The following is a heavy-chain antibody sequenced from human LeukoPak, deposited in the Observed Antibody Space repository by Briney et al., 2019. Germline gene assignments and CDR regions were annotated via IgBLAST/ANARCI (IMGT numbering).Heavy chain of an antibody. D-gene: IGHD2-15*01. Sequence: SETLSLTCAVYGGSFSGYYWSWIRQPPGRGLEWIGEINHSGSTNYNPSLKSRVTISVDTSKNQFSLKLSSVTAADTAVYYCATRGVGCSGGSCYSTDRKFDYWGQGTLVTVSS. J-gene: IGHJ4*02. CDR3: ATRGVGCSGGSCYSTDRKFDY. V-gene: IGHV4-34*01. CDR1: GGSFSGYY. CDR2: INHSGST.